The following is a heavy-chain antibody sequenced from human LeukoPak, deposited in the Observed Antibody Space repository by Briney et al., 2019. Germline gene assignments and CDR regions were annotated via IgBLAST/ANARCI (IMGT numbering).Heavy chain of an antibody. V-gene: IGHV1-18*01. D-gene: IGHD3-22*01. Sequence: GASVKVSCKASGYTFTSYAMNWVRQAPGQGLEWMGWISAYNGNTNYAQKLQGRVTMTTDTSTSTAYMELRSLRSDDTAVYYCARDRYYYDSSPLDYWGQGTLVTVSS. CDR3: ARDRYYYDSSPLDY. CDR2: ISAYNGNT. CDR1: GYTFTSYA. J-gene: IGHJ4*02.